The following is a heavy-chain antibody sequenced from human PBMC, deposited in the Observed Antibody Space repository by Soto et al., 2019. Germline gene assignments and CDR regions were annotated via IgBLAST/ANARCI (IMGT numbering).Heavy chain of an antibody. Sequence: QVQLQESGPGLVKPSQTLSLTCPVSGGSISSGDDYWSWIRQPPGKGLEWLGYSYYSGSTYYNPYLKSRVTISVDTTKNQFSLKLSSVTAADAAVYYCARYRVIDSRVDYWGQGTLVTVSS. CDR2: SYYSGST. V-gene: IGHV4-30-4*01. D-gene: IGHD6-13*01. J-gene: IGHJ4*02. CDR1: GGSISSGDDY. CDR3: ARYRVIDSRVDY.